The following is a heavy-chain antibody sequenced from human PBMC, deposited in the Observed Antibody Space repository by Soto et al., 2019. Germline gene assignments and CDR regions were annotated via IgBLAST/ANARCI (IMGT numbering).Heavy chain of an antibody. CDR3: AKGMYYYDSSGYRLFDY. Sequence: GGSLRLSCAASGFTFRNFAMNWVRQAPGKGLEWVSGISVSGGTTYYADSVRGRFTVSRDNSKNSVFLQMNSLRAEDTAVYFCAKGMYYYDSSGYRLFDYWGQGTLVTVSS. J-gene: IGHJ4*02. CDR1: GFTFRNFA. D-gene: IGHD3-22*01. V-gene: IGHV3-23*01. CDR2: ISVSGGTT.